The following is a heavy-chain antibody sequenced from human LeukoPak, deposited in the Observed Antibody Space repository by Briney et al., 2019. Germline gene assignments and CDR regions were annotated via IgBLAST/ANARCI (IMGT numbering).Heavy chain of an antibody. Sequence: PSETLSLTCAVYGGSFSGYYWSWIREPPGKGLEWIGEINHSGSTHYNPSLKSRVTISVDTSKNQFSLKLSSVTAADTAVYYCARLNSHHYYGSGINHYWGQGTLVTVSS. CDR3: ARLNSHHYYGSGINHY. J-gene: IGHJ4*02. V-gene: IGHV4-34*01. CDR1: GGSFSGYY. CDR2: INHSGST. D-gene: IGHD3-10*01.